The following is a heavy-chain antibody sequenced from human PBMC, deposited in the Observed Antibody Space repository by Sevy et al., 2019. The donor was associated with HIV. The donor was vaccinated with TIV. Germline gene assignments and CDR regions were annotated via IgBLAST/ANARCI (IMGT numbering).Heavy chain of an antibody. J-gene: IGHJ2*01. CDR1: GFTFSNYY. CDR2: FSSGGDTI. Sequence: GGSLRLSCAASGFTFSNYYMTWIRQTPGKGLEWLSFFSSGGDTIFYADSVKGRFTISRDNIKNSLYLQMNTLRAEDTALYYCAGEGDVRYFDLWGRGTLVTVSS. CDR3: AGEGDVRYFDL. D-gene: IGHD3-10*01. V-gene: IGHV3-11*01.